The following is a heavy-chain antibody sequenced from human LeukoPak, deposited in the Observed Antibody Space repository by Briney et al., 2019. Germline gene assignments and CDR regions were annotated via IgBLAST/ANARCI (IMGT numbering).Heavy chain of an antibody. CDR2: ISSSGSTI. V-gene: IGHV3-48*03. CDR3: ASGIVATIDYYYYGMDV. CDR1: GFTFSSYE. D-gene: IGHD5-12*01. J-gene: IGHJ6*02. Sequence: GGSLRLSCAASGFTFSSYEMNWVRQAPGKGLEWVSYISSSGSTIYYADSVKGRFTISRDNAKNSLYLQMNSLRAEDTAVYYCASGIVATIDYYYYGMDVWGQGTTVTVSS.